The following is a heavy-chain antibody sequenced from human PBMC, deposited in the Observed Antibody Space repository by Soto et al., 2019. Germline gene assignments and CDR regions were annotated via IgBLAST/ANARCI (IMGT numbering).Heavy chain of an antibody. CDR2: ISAHNGNT. CDR1: GYTFTSYG. V-gene: IGHV1-18*01. Sequence: QVHLVQSGAEVKKPGASVKVSCKASGYTFTSYGITWMRQAPGQGLEWMGWISAHNGNTDYAQKLQGRVIVTRDTSTSTAYMELRSLRSDDTAVYYCARGRYGDYWGQGALATVSS. J-gene: IGHJ4*02. CDR3: ARGRYGDY. D-gene: IGHD1-1*01.